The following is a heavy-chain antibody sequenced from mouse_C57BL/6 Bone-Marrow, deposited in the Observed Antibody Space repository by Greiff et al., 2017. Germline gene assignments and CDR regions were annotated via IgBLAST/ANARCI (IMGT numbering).Heavy chain of an antibody. CDR3: ASAQAIAMDY. V-gene: IGHV14-2*01. Sequence: EVQLQESGAELVKPGASVKLSCTASGFNIKDYYMHWVKQRTEQGLEWIGRIDPEDGETKYATKFQGKATITADTSSNTAYLQLSSLTSEDTAVYYCASAQAIAMDYWGQGTSVTVSS. CDR2: IDPEDGET. D-gene: IGHD3-2*02. CDR1: GFNIKDYY. J-gene: IGHJ4*01.